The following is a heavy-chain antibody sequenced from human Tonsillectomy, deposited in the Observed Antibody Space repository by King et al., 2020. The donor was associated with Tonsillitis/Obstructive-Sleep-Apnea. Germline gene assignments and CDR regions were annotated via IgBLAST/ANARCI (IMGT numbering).Heavy chain of an antibody. CDR3: ARHYPERRDYYYYYMDV. V-gene: IGHV4-39*01. J-gene: IGHJ6*03. CDR2: IYYSGTT. D-gene: IGHD1-1*01. CDR1: GDSISSSSYY. Sequence: VQLQESGPGLVKPSETLSLTCTVSGDSISSSSYYWGWIRQPPGKGLEWIGTIYYSGTTYYNPSLESRVTISVDTSKNQFSLKVCSVTATDTAVYYCARHYPERRDYYYYYMDVWGKGTTVTVSS.